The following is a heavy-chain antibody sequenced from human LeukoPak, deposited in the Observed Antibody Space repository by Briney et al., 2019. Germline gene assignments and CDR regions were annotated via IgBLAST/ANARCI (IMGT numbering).Heavy chain of an antibody. D-gene: IGHD2-2*01. CDR2: INPNSGGT. CDR3: ARTCSSTSCYPSPPFDY. V-gene: IGHV1-2*02. CDR1: GYTFTGYY. Sequence: ASVKVSCKASGYTFTGYYMHWARQAPGQGLEWMGWINPNSGGTNYAQKFQGRVTMTRDTSISTAYMELSRLRSDDTAVYYCARTCSSTSCYPSPPFDYWGQGTLVTVSS. J-gene: IGHJ4*02.